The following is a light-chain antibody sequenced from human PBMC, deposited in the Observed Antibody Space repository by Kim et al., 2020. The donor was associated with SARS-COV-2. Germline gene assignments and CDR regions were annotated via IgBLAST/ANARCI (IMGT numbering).Light chain of an antibody. Sequence: QSALTQSASVSGSPGQPTTISCTGSNDDVGAYNLVSWYQQHPGKAPRLIIYEVDKRPSGVSDRSSGSMSGNTASLTISALQAEDEGDYYCCSYAGYGLGIFAGGTRFTVL. J-gene: IGLJ2*01. CDR3: CSYAGYGLGI. V-gene: IGLV2-23*02. CDR1: NDDVGAYNL. CDR2: EVD.